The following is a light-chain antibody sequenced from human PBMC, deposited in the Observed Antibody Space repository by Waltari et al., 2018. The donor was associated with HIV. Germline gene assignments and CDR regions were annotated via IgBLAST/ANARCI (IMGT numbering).Light chain of an antibody. J-gene: IGKJ1*01. CDR3: QQRRNWPPT. Sequence: ENVLTQSPATMYLSQGERATLSCRASQSVSNYLAWYQQKPGQAPRLLIYYASNRATGIPVRFSGIGSGTYFTLTISSLEPEDFAVYYCQQRRNWPPTFGQGTKVEIK. CDR1: QSVSNY. V-gene: IGKV3-11*01. CDR2: YAS.